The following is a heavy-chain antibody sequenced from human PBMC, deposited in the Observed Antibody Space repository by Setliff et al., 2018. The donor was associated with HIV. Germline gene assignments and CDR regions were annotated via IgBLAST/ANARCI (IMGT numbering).Heavy chain of an antibody. J-gene: IGHJ4*02. CDR2: ITESGGT. D-gene: IGHD3-3*02. CDR1: GFTFTTDA. V-gene: IGHV3-23*01. CDR3: ASAFTTNYFYFNY. Sequence: GGSPELSCAASGFTFTTDAMNWVRQAPGKGLEWVSSITESGGTYYADSVKGRFTISRDTSKNTVYLQMNSLTSEDTAIYYCASAFTTNYFYFNYWGQGTLVTVSS.